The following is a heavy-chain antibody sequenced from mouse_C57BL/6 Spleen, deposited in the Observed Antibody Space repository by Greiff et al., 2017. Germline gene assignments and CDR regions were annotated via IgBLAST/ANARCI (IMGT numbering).Heavy chain of an antibody. V-gene: IGHV1-52*01. D-gene: IGHD2-2*01. CDR1: GYTFTSYW. CDR2: IDPSDSET. J-gene: IGHJ2*01. Sequence: QVQLQQPGAELVRPGSSVKLSCKASGYTFTSYWMHWVKQRPIQGLEWIGNIDPSDSETHYNQKFKDKATLTVDKSSSTAYMQLSSLTSEDSAVYYCAREELYGYAVFDYWRQGTTLTVSS. CDR3: AREELYGYAVFDY.